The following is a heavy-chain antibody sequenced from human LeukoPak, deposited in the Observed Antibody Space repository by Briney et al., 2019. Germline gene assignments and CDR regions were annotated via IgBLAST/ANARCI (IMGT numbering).Heavy chain of an antibody. J-gene: IGHJ5*02. Sequence: SETLSLTCTVSGGSISSGDYYWSWIRQPPGKGLEWIGYIYYSGSTYYNPSLKSRITISVNTAKNQFSLKLSSVTAAGAAGYYCARGQIVVVPAAIFEWDRGYNWFDPWGQGTLVTVSS. V-gene: IGHV4-30-4*01. D-gene: IGHD2-2*02. CDR3: ARGQIVVVPAAIFEWDRGYNWFDP. CDR1: GGSISSGDYY. CDR2: IYYSGST.